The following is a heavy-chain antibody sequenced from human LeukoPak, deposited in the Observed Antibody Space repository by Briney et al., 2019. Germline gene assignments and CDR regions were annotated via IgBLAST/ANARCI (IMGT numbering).Heavy chain of an antibody. J-gene: IGHJ4*02. CDR1: GGTFSGYA. D-gene: IGHD3-22*01. CDR3: AADTSGYNLIDY. CDR2: INLNSGAT. Sequence: ASVKVSCKASGGTFSGYAISWVRQAPGQGLEWMERINLNSGATNYAQKFQGRVTLTRDTSISTAYMELSGLESDDTAVYYCAADTSGYNLIDYWGQGTLVTVSS. V-gene: IGHV1-2*06.